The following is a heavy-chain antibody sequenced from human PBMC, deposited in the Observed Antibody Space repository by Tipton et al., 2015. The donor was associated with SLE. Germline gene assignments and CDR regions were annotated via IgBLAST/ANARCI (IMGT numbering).Heavy chain of an antibody. J-gene: IGHJ4*02. D-gene: IGHD3-22*01. CDR2: IYYSGST. Sequence: TLSLTCAVYGGSFSGYYWSWIRLPPGKGLEWIGYIYYSGSTNYNPSLKSRVTISVDTSKNQFSLKLSSVTAADTAVYYCARVGENYYDSSGYYYYWGQGTLVTVSS. CDR1: GGSFSGYY. V-gene: IGHV4-59*01. CDR3: ARVGENYYDSSGYYYY.